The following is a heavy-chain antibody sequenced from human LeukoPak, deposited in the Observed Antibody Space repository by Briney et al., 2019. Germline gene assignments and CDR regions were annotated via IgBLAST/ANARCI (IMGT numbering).Heavy chain of an antibody. CDR3: ARGRSGPNFQH. D-gene: IGHD2-15*01. J-gene: IGHJ1*01. CDR2: IYDSGST. Sequence: SETLSLTCTVSGGSIRSSYYYWGWIRQPPGKGLEWIGSIYDSGSTYYNPSLKSRVTISVDTSKNQFSLKLNSVTAADTAVYYCARGRSGPNFQHWGQGTLVTVSS. V-gene: IGHV4-39*01. CDR1: GGSIRSSYYY.